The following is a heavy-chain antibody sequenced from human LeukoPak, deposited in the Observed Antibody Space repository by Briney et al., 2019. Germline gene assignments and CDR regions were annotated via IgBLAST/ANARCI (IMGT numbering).Heavy chain of an antibody. J-gene: IGHJ2*01. CDR1: GGSISSSSYY. CDR3: ARGRLRDFTTEAGLVWYFDL. CDR2: IYYSGST. Sequence: PSETLSLTCTVSGGSISSSSYYWGWIRQPPGKGLEWIGSIYYSGSTYYNPSLKSRVTISVDTSKNQFSLKLSSVTAADTAVYYCARGRLRDFTTEAGLVWYFDLWGRGTLVTVSS. D-gene: IGHD4-17*01. V-gene: IGHV4-39*07.